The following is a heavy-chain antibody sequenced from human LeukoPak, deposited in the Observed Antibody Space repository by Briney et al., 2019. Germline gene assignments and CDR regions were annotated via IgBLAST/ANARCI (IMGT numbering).Heavy chain of an antibody. CDR3: ARDLKGGYSYGAYYFHY. Sequence: ASVKVSCKASGYTFTGYYMHWVRQAPGQGLEWMGWINPNSGGTNYAQKFQGRVTMTRDTSISTAYMKLSRLRSDDTAVYYCARDLKGGYSYGAYYFHYWGQGTLVTVSS. CDR1: GYTFTGYY. J-gene: IGHJ4*02. V-gene: IGHV1-2*02. D-gene: IGHD5-18*01. CDR2: INPNSGGT.